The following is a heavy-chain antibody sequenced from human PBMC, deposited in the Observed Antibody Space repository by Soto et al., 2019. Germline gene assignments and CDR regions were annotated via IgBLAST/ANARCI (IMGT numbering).Heavy chain of an antibody. CDR3: AKRSSSVTFDY. CDR1: GFTFSSYA. CDR2: ISGSDDST. J-gene: IGHJ4*02. D-gene: IGHD6-6*01. Sequence: EVQLLESGGGLVQPGESLRLSCAASGFTFSSYAMSWVRQAPGKGLEWVSVISGSDDSTYYADSVKGRVTISRDNSKNTLYLQMNSLRAEDTAVYYCAKRSSSVTFDYWGQGTLVTVSS. V-gene: IGHV3-23*01.